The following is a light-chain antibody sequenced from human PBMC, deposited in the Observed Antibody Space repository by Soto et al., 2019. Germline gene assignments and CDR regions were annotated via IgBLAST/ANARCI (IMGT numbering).Light chain of an antibody. V-gene: IGKV3-20*01. Sequence: IVLTQSPGTLSLSPGERATLSCRASQSVSSSYLAWYQQKPGQAPRLLIFAASNRATGIPDRFSGSGSGTDFTLTISRLEPEDFAMYFCQQYSSPPQTFGQGTQLDIK. CDR3: QQYSSPPQT. CDR1: QSVSSSY. J-gene: IGKJ1*01. CDR2: AAS.